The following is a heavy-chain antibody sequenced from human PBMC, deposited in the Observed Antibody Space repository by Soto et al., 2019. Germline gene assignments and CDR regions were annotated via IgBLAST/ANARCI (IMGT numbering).Heavy chain of an antibody. CDR1: GFSLSKARMG. D-gene: IGHD1-26*01. CDR3: ARALREGLPIYYFDS. V-gene: IGHV2-26*01. J-gene: IGHJ4*02. CDR2: IFWNDER. Sequence: QVTVKESGPVLVKPTETLTLTCTVSGFSLSKARMGVSWIRQPPGKAVEWLAHIFWNDERSYNTSLKSRLTISRDTSKSQVVLTMTNVDPVDTGTYFCARALREGLPIYYFDSWGQGTLVTVSS.